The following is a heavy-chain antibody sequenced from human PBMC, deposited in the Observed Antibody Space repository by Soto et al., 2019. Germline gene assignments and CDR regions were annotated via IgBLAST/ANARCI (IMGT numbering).Heavy chain of an antibody. V-gene: IGHV1-69*01. CDR2: IIPIFGTA. CDR1: GGTFSSYA. D-gene: IGHD3-22*01. Sequence: QVQLVQSGAEVKKPGSSVKVSCKASGGTFSSYAISWVRQAPGQGLEWMGGIIPIFGTANYAQKFQGRVTITADESTSTAYMELSSLRSDDTAVYSCANPVVIPSHAEYFQHWGQGTLVTVSS. J-gene: IGHJ1*01. CDR3: ANPVVIPSHAEYFQH.